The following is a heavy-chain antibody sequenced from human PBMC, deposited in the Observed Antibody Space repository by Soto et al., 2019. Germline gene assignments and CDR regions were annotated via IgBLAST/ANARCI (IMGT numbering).Heavy chain of an antibody. CDR1: GFTFSSYW. CDR2: IKSDGSIT. D-gene: IGHD3-10*01. V-gene: IGHV3-74*01. CDR3: ARGALYSYYTAY. J-gene: IGHJ4*02. Sequence: EVQLVESGGGLVQPGGSLRLSCAASGFTFSSYWMHWVRQAPGKGLVWVSRIKSDGSITNYADSVKGRLTISRDNAKNTLYLQMNSLRAEDTAVYFCARGALYSYYTAYWGQGTQVAVSS.